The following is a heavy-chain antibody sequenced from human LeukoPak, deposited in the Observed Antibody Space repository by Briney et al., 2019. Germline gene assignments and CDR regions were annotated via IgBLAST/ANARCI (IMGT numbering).Heavy chain of an antibody. J-gene: IGHJ4*02. Sequence: GGSLRLSCAASGFTFSSYEMNWVRQAPGKGLEWVSYISSSGSTIYYADSVEGRFTVSRDNAQSSLFLQMNSLRDEDTAMYYCARTRGRGPGGHFDSWGQGTLVTVSS. CDR3: ARTRGRGPGGHFDS. D-gene: IGHD3-10*01. V-gene: IGHV3-48*03. CDR2: ISSSGSTI. CDR1: GFTFSSYE.